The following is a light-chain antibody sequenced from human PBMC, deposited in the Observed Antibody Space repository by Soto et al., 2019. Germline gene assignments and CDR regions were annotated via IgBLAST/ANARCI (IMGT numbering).Light chain of an antibody. Sequence: EIVLTQSPSTLSLSPGERGSLSCGASQSVSSSYLAWYQQKPGQAPRLLIYGASSRATGIPDRFSGSGSGTDFTLTISRLEPEDFALYYCQQYGSSPLTFGGGTKVDI. CDR2: GAS. V-gene: IGKV3-20*01. J-gene: IGKJ4*01. CDR1: QSVSSSY. CDR3: QQYGSSPLT.